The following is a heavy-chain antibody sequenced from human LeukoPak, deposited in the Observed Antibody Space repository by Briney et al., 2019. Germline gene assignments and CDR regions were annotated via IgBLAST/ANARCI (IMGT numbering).Heavy chain of an antibody. Sequence: PGGSLRLSCAASGFTFSSYWMSWVRQAPGKGLEWVANIKQDGSEKYYVDSVKGRFTISRDNAKNSLYLQMSSLRAEDTAVYYCARDAAQYSGYDLGYWGQGTLVTVSS. D-gene: IGHD5-12*01. CDR2: IKQDGSEK. V-gene: IGHV3-7*01. CDR3: ARDAAQYSGYDLGY. J-gene: IGHJ4*02. CDR1: GFTFSSYW.